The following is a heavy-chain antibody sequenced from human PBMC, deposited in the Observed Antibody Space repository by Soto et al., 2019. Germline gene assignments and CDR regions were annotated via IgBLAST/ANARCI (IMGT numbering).Heavy chain of an antibody. J-gene: IGHJ6*03. V-gene: IGHV3-72*01. CDR1: GFTVSDHY. D-gene: IGHD2-2*02. CDR2: TRNKANSYTT. Sequence: HPWGSLRISCAACGFTVSDHYMDWVRQAPGKGLEWVGRTRNKANSYTTEYAASVKGRFTISRDDSKNSLYLQMNSLKTEDTAVYYCARLGVEYQLLYQTYYYYYYMDVWGKGTTVTVSS. CDR3: ARLGVEYQLLYQTYYYYYYMDV.